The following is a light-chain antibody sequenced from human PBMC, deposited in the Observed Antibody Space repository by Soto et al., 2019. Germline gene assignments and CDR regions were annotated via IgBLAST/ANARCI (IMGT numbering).Light chain of an antibody. Sequence: DVQMTQSPSSVSASVGDTVTITCRASQGISGWLAWYQQKPGRAPKLLIYPASTLQSGVPSRFSGSGSETDFTLTITSLQPEDVATYLCQQDSNFPLTFGGGTRVEIK. CDR2: PAS. J-gene: IGKJ4*01. CDR3: QQDSNFPLT. V-gene: IGKV1-12*01. CDR1: QGISGW.